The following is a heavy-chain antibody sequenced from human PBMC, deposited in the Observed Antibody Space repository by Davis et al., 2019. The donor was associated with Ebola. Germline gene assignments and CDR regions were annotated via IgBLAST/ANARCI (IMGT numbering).Heavy chain of an antibody. CDR1: GYTFSRYD. CDR2: MNPRSGKV. V-gene: IGHV1-8*01. Sequence: ASVKVSCKASGYTFSRYDINWVRQASGQGLEWMGWMNPRSGKVGYAERFQGRVSLTRDTSISTAYMELTSLTSDDSAVYYCARDVMGSGGYPGDWGHGTLVTVSS. D-gene: IGHD2-8*02. CDR3: ARDVMGSGGYPGD. J-gene: IGHJ4*01.